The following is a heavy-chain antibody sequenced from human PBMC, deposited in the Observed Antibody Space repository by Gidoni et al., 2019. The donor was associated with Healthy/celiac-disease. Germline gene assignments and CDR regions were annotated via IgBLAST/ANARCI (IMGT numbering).Heavy chain of an antibody. Sequence: EVQLVQSGAEVKKPGESLKISCKGSGYSFTSYWIGWVRQMPGKGLEWMGIIYPGDSDTRYSPSFQGQVTISADKSISTAYLQWSSLKASDTAMYYCASEYSSSGKESAFDIWGQGTMVTVSS. CDR2: IYPGDSDT. D-gene: IGHD6-6*01. CDR1: GYSFTSYW. CDR3: ASEYSSSGKESAFDI. J-gene: IGHJ3*02. V-gene: IGHV5-51*01.